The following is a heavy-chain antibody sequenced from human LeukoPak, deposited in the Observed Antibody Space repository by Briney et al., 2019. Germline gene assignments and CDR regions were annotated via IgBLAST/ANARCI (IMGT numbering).Heavy chain of an antibody. D-gene: IGHD3-10*01. CDR3: AKGQGSEIYKYYFDY. J-gene: IGHJ4*02. Sequence: QTGRSLRLSCAASGFTFSSYAMHWVRQAPGKGLEWVAVISYDGSNKYYADSVKGRFTISRDNSKNTLYLQMNSLRAEDTAVYYCAKGQGSEIYKYYFDYWGQGALVTVSS. CDR1: GFTFSSYA. CDR2: ISYDGSNK. V-gene: IGHV3-30-3*01.